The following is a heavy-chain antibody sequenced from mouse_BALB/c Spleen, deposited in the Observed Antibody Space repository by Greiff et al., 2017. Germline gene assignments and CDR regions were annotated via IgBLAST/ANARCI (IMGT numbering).Heavy chain of an antibody. CDR1: GYTFTSYW. CDR2: IDPSDSYT. V-gene: IGHV1S127*01. Sequence: VQLQQPGAELVKPGASVKMSCKASGYTFTSYWMHWVKQRPGQGLEWIGTIDPSDSYTSYNQKFKGKATLTVDTSSSTAYMQLSSLTSEDSAVYYCTIYGYDVDYYAMDYWGQGTSVTVSS. D-gene: IGHD2-2*01. J-gene: IGHJ4*01. CDR3: TIYGYDVDYYAMDY.